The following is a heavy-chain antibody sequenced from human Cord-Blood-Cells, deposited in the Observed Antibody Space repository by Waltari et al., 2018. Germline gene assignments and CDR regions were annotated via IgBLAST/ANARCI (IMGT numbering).Heavy chain of an antibody. V-gene: IGHV1-24*01. J-gene: IGHJ1*01. CDR1: GYTLTELS. Sequence: QVQLVQSGAEVKKPGASVKVSCKVSGYTLTELSMHWVRQAPGKGLEWMGGLYPEKWETFYEQKYQGRVTMSEDTATDTAYMELSSLRSEDTAVYYCATGAARYCSSTSCYEYFQHWGQGTLVTVSS. CDR2: LYPEKWET. CDR3: ATGAARYCSSTSCYEYFQH. D-gene: IGHD2-2*01.